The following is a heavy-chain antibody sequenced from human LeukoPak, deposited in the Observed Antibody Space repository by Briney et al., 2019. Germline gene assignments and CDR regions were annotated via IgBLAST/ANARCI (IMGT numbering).Heavy chain of an antibody. V-gene: IGHV4-34*01. J-gene: IGHJ4*02. Sequence: PSETLSLTCAVYGGSFSGYYWSWIRQPPGKGLEWIGEINHSGSTNYNPSLKSRVTISVDTSKNQFSLKLSSVTAEDTAVYYCARAGFLEWYTPMWFDYWGQGTLVTVSS. D-gene: IGHD3-3*01. CDR2: INHSGST. CDR3: ARAGFLEWYTPMWFDY. CDR1: GGSFSGYY.